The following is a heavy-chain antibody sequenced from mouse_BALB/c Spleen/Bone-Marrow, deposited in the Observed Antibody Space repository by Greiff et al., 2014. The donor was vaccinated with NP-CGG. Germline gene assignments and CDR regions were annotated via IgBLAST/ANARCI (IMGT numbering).Heavy chain of an antibody. CDR2: ISNGGGST. CDR3: ARGGYYFDY. J-gene: IGHJ2*01. CDR1: GFTFSSYT. V-gene: IGHV5-12-2*01. Sequence: EVKLQESGGGLVQPGGSLKLSCAASGFTFSSYTMSWVRQTPEKRLEWVAYISNGGGSTYYPDTVKGRSTISRDNAKNTLYLQMSSLRSEDTAMYYCARGGYYFDYWGQGTTLTVSS.